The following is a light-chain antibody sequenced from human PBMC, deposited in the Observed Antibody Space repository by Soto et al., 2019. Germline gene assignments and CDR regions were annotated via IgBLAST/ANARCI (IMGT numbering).Light chain of an antibody. J-gene: IGKJ1*01. CDR2: RAS. CDR1: QSVSSW. CDR3: QQYRSYSWT. V-gene: IGKV1-5*03. Sequence: DIQRTKSPSTLSATVGDRVTITCRASQSVSSWLAWYQAKPGKAPNLLIYRASTLESGVPSRFSGSGSGTEFTLTISSLQPDDFATYYCQQYRSYSWTFGQGTKVEI.